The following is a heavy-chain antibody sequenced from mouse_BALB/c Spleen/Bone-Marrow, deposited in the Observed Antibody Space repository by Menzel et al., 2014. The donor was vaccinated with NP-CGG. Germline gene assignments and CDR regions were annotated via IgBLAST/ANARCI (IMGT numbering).Heavy chain of an antibody. CDR2: ISTYYGDA. Sequence: VQLQQSGAELVRPGVSVKISCKGSGYTFTDYSIHWIKQSHAKSLEWIGAISTYYGDATNNQKFKGKATLTVDESSSTAYMELARLASEDSVVYYCARGVTTGAMDYWGQGTSVTVSS. CDR1: GYTFTDYS. V-gene: IGHV1-67*01. D-gene: IGHD1-1*01. CDR3: ARGVTTGAMDY. J-gene: IGHJ4*01.